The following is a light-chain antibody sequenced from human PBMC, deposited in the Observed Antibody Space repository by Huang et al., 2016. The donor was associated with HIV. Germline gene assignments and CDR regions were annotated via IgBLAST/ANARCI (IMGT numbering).Light chain of an antibody. CDR3: MQSLQTWT. CDR1: QSLLQSNGYNF. Sequence: DIVMTQSPLSLAVTPGEPASISCRSSQSLLQSNGYNFLDWYVQKPGQSPQLLIYLGSNRDAGGQERVRGSGSGTEFTLKISRVEAEDVGVYYCMQSLQTWTFGQGTKVEIK. J-gene: IGKJ1*01. CDR2: LGS. V-gene: IGKV2-28*01.